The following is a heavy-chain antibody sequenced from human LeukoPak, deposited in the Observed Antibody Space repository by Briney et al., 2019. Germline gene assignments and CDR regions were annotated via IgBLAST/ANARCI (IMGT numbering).Heavy chain of an antibody. CDR3: AREGLKARGAFDI. Sequence: SETLSLTCAVYGGSFSGYYWSWIRQPPGKGLEWIGEINHSGSTNYNPSLKSRVTISVDTSKNQFSLKLSSVTAADTAVYYCAREGLKARGAFDIWGQGTMVTVSS. D-gene: IGHD3-10*01. CDR2: INHSGST. J-gene: IGHJ3*02. CDR1: GGSFSGYY. V-gene: IGHV4-34*01.